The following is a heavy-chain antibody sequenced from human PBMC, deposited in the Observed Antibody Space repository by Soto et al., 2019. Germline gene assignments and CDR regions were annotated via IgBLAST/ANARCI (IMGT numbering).Heavy chain of an antibody. CDR2: TYHRGST. D-gene: IGHD3-16*02. V-gene: IGHV4-59*01. CDR3: ARIGGYHGPLDY. CDR1: GVSISSYF. Sequence: SETLSLTCSVSGVSISSYFWSWIRQPPGRGLEWIGYTYHRGSTNYSPSLKSRVAISLDTSENQFSLKVNSVTAADTAVYYCARIGGYHGPLDYWGQGTPVTVSS. J-gene: IGHJ4*02.